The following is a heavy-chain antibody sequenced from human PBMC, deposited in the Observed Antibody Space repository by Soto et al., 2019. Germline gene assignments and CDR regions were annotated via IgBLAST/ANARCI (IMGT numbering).Heavy chain of an antibody. D-gene: IGHD4-17*01. Sequence: GGSLRLSCAASGFTFSSYGMHWVRQAPGKGLEWVAVIWYDGSNKYYADSVKGRFTISRDNSKNTLYLQMNSLRAEDTAVYYCARATVTTSEDDYWGQGTLGTVSS. V-gene: IGHV3-33*01. J-gene: IGHJ4*02. CDR2: IWYDGSNK. CDR3: ARATVTTSEDDY. CDR1: GFTFSSYG.